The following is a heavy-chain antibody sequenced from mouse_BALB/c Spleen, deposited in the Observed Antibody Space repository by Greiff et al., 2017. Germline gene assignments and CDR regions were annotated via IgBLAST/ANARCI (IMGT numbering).Heavy chain of an antibody. CDR3: ARGDDKFAY. CDR1: GYAFTNYL. D-gene: IGHD2-12*01. J-gene: IGHJ3*01. CDR2: INPGSGGT. V-gene: IGHV1-54*01. Sequence: QVQLKESGAELVRPGTSVKVSCKASGYAFTNYLIEWVKQRPGQGLEWIGVINPGSGGTNYNEKFKGKATLTADKSSSTAYMQLSSLTSDDSAVYFCARGDDKFAYWGQGTLVTVSA.